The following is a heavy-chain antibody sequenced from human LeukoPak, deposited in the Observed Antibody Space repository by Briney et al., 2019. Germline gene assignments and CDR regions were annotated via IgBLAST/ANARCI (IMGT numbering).Heavy chain of an antibody. V-gene: IGHV3-64*01. Sequence: GGSLRLSCAASGFTFSSYAMHWVRQAPGKGLECVSAISSNGGSTYYANTVKGRFTISRDNSKNTLYLQMNSLRAEDTAVYYCARDSGYSSGWYTDYFDYWGQGTLVTVSS. CDR1: GFTFSSYA. CDR2: ISSNGGST. J-gene: IGHJ4*02. CDR3: ARDSGYSSGWYTDYFDY. D-gene: IGHD6-19*01.